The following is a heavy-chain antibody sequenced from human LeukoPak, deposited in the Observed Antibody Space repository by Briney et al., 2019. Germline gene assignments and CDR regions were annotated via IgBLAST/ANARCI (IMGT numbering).Heavy chain of an antibody. J-gene: IGHJ4*02. CDR3: ANPVRELDYDYVWGSYLGFDY. CDR1: GFAFSSYA. D-gene: IGHD3-16*02. V-gene: IGHV3-23*01. Sequence: GGSLRLSCAASGFAFSSYAMSWVRQAPGKRLEWVSAISGSGGSTYYADSVKGRFTISRDNSKNTLYLQMNSLRAEDTAVYYCANPVRELDYDYVWGSYLGFDYWGQGTLVTVSS. CDR2: ISGSGGST.